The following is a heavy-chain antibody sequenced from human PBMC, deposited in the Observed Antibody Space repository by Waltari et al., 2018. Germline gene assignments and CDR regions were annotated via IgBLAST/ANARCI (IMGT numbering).Heavy chain of an antibody. CDR2: ITSSGSTI. CDR3: ARDSEYYYVMDV. Sequence: EGQLVESGGGLVQPGGSLRLSCAASGFSFSSYEMNWFRQAQGKGLEWISYITSSGSTIYYADSVKGRFTISRDNAKNSLYLQMNSLRAEDTAVYFCARDSEYYYVMDVWGQGTTVLVSS. D-gene: IGHD3-10*01. CDR1: GFSFSSYE. J-gene: IGHJ6*02. V-gene: IGHV3-48*03.